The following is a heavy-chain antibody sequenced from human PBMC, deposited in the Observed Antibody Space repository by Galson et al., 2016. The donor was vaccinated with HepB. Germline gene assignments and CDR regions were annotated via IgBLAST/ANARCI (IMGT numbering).Heavy chain of an antibody. Sequence: ETLSLTCSVSDDSVTSDSYYWTWIRQPPGKGLEWIGNIYSSGSTKYNPSLESRVTISVDTSKNQLSLKLSSVTAADTALYYCAKADLVYFDAFDIWGQGTMVTVSS. J-gene: IGHJ3*02. V-gene: IGHV4-61*01. D-gene: IGHD3-9*01. CDR1: DDSVTSDSYY. CDR3: AKADLVYFDAFDI. CDR2: IYSSGST.